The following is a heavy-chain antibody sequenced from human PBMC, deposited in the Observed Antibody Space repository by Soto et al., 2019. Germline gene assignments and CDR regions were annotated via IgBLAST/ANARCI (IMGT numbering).Heavy chain of an antibody. CDR2: ISAYNGNT. D-gene: IGHD5-12*01. Sequence: GASVKVSCKASGYTFTSYGISWVRQAPGQGIEWMGWISAYNGNTNYAQKLQGRVTMTTDTSTSTAYMELRSLRSDDTAVYYCARDRGIVATIGYYYYGMDVWGQGTTVTVSS. V-gene: IGHV1-18*04. CDR1: GYTFTSYG. CDR3: ARDRGIVATIGYYYYGMDV. J-gene: IGHJ6*02.